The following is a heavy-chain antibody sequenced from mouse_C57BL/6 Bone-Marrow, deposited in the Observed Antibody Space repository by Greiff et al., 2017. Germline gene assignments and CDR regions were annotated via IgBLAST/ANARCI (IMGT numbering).Heavy chain of an antibody. Sequence: DVKLVESGGDLVKPGGSLKLSCAASGFTFSSYGMSWVRQTPDKRLEWVATISSGGSYTYYPDSVKGRFTISRDNAKNTLYLQMSSLKSEDTAMYYCARLDYYGSSYRFAYWGQGTLVTVSA. CDR3: ARLDYYGSSYRFAY. CDR2: ISSGGSYT. V-gene: IGHV5-6*02. CDR1: GFTFSSYG. D-gene: IGHD1-1*01. J-gene: IGHJ3*01.